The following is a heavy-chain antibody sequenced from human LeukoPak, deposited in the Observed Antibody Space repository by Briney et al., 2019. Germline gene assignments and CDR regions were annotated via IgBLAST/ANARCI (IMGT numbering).Heavy chain of an antibody. CDR3: ARFIAAPYYFDY. CDR1: GFTFSNG. J-gene: IGHJ4*02. Sequence: GGSLRLSCAASGFTFSNGMHWVRQAPGKGLEWVAVISYDGSNKYFADSVKGRFTISRDNSKNMLYLQMSNLRAEDTAVYYCARFIAAPYYFDYWGRGTLVTVSS. D-gene: IGHD6-13*01. V-gene: IGHV3-30*03. CDR2: ISYDGSNK.